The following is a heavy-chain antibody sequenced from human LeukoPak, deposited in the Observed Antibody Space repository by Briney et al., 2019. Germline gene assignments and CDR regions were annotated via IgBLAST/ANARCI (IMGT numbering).Heavy chain of an antibody. J-gene: IGHJ3*02. Sequence: SETLSLTCTVSGGSISNYYWSWIRQPAGKGLEWIGRIYTSGSTNYNPSLKSRVTISVDTSKNQFSLKLSSVTAADTAVYYCARRPKAMVRGVMDAFDIWGQGTMVTVSS. V-gene: IGHV4-4*07. CDR2: IYTSGST. D-gene: IGHD3-10*01. CDR1: GGSISNYY. CDR3: ARRPKAMVRGVMDAFDI.